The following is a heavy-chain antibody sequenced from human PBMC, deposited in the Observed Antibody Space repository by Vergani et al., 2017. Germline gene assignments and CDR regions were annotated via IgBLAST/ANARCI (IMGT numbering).Heavy chain of an antibody. Sequence: EVQLVESGGGIVKPGGSLRLSCVASGFSFRNAWMNWVRRTPGKGLEWVGRIKSTFDRGTTDYAAAVKGRFTISRDDAKNTLFLQMNGLKTEDISVCYWTTDTTYCGDGSCYWRRDNHYYGMDVWGQGTTVTVSS. V-gene: IGHV3-15*07. J-gene: IGHJ6*02. CDR1: GFSFRNAW. D-gene: IGHD2-21*01. CDR2: IKSTFDRGTT. CDR3: TTDTTYCGDGSCYWRRDNHYYGMDV.